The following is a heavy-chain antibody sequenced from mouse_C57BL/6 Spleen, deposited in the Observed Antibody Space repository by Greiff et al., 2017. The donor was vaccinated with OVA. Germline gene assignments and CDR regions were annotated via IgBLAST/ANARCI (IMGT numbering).Heavy chain of an antibody. Sequence: QVQLQQPGAELVKPGASVKMSCKASGYTFTSYWITWVKQRPGQGLEWIGDICPGSGSTNYNEKVKSRATLTVDTSSSTAYMQLSSLTSEDSAVYYLAKMAYDHYCAMDYWGQGTSVTVSS. CDR1: GYTFTSYW. CDR2: ICPGSGST. D-gene: IGHD2-3*01. J-gene: IGHJ4*01. CDR3: AKMAYDHYCAMDY. V-gene: IGHV1-55*01.